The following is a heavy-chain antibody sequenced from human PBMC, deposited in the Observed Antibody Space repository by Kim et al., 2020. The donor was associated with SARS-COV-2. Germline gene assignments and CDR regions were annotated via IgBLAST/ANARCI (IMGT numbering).Heavy chain of an antibody. Sequence: VKGRFPISRDNAKNTLYLQMNSLRAEDTAVYYCAKASVASRYYYYGMDVWGQGTTVTVSS. V-gene: IGHV3-23*01. J-gene: IGHJ6*02. CDR3: AKASVASRYYYYGMDV. D-gene: IGHD2-2*01.